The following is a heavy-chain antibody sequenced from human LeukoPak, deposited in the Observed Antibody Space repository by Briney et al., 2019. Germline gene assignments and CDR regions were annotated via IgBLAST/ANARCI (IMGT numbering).Heavy chain of an antibody. D-gene: IGHD3-9*01. CDR3: ATDGGIRYFDWPFDY. V-gene: IGHV3-21*01. CDR2: ISSSSSNI. Sequence: GGSLRLSCAASGFTFSFYSMNWVRQAPGKGLEWVSSISSSSSNIHYADSVKGRFTISRDNAKNSLYLQMNSLRAEDTAVYYCATDGGIRYFDWPFDYWGQGTLVTVSS. J-gene: IGHJ4*02. CDR1: GFTFSFYS.